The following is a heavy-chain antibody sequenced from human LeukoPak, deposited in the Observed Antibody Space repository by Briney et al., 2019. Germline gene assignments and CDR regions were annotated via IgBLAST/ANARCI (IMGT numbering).Heavy chain of an antibody. CDR2: ISGSGGST. V-gene: IGHV3-23*01. CDR3: AYNSSSWYYFDY. D-gene: IGHD6-13*01. Sequence: PGGSLRLSCVASEFTFSSYAMSWVRQAPGKGLEWVSAISGSGGSTYYADSVKGRFTISRDNSKNTLYLQMNSLRAEDTAVYYCAYNSSSWYYFDYWGQGTLVTVSS. J-gene: IGHJ4*02. CDR1: EFTFSSYA.